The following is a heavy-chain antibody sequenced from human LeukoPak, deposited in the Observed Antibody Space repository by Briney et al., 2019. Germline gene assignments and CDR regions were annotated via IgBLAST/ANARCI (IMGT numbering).Heavy chain of an antibody. CDR3: ARDHGYSSTRPAFDI. V-gene: IGHV1-18*01. Sequence: ASEKVSCKASGYTFTSYGISWVRQAPGQGLEWMGWISAYNGNTNYAQKLQGRVTMTTDTSTSTAYMELRSLRSDDTAVYYCARDHGYSSTRPAFDIWGQGTMVTVSS. CDR2: ISAYNGNT. J-gene: IGHJ3*02. CDR1: GYTFTSYG. D-gene: IGHD6-13*01.